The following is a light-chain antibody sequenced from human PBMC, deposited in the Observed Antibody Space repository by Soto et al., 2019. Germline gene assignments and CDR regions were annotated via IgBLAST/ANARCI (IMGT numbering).Light chain of an antibody. CDR2: DAS. CDR3: QQYSSRST. V-gene: IGKV1-5*01. J-gene: IGKJ1*01. Sequence: DIQMTQSPSTLSASVGDRVTITCRASQSISHWLAWYQQKPGKAPKLLIYDASSLESGVPSRFSGSGSGTEFALTISSLQPGDFATYYCQQYSSRSTFGQGTKVDIK. CDR1: QSISHW.